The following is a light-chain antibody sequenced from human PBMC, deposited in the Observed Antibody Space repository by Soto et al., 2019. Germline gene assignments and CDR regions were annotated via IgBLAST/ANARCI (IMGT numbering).Light chain of an antibody. CDR1: QSVSTNY. CDR3: QQYGSSPPT. CDR2: GAS. J-gene: IGKJ1*01. V-gene: IGKV3-20*01. Sequence: EIVLTQSPGTLSLSPGERATLSCRASQSVSTNYLAWYQRKPGQAPRLLIYGASSRATGIPDRFSGSGYATDFSITTTRLEPEDFAVSYCQQYGSSPPTFGQGTKVEI.